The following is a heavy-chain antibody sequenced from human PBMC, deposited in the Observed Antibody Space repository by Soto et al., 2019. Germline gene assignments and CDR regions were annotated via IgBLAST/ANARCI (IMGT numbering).Heavy chain of an antibody. CDR1: GYTFNDFY. V-gene: IGHV1-2*02. CDR2: FNPNSGGT. J-gene: IGHJ3*01. Sequence: QVHLVQSGAEVKKPGTSLKVSCKASGYTFNDFYLHWVRQVQGRGPEWVGWFNPNSGGTNFGRKFEGRVIMTSDTASNPAYMELNGLTSDDAAVYCCARPVSPRMEADGLDFWGQGTMVTVAS. CDR3: ARPVSPRMEADGLDF. D-gene: IGHD2-8*01.